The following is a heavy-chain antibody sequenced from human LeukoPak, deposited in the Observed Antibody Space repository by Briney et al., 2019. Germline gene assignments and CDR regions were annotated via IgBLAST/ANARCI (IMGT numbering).Heavy chain of an antibody. J-gene: IGHJ6*03. Sequence: GGSLRLSCAASGFTFSDYNMRWIRQAPGKGLEWVSSISSSSSYIYYADSVKGRFTISRDNAKNSLYLQMNSLRAEDTAVYYCARDDIGSGYDLIFSYYYYYMDVWGKGTTVTISS. CDR3: ARDDIGSGYDLIFSYYYYYMDV. V-gene: IGHV3-21*01. CDR1: GFTFSDYN. D-gene: IGHD5-12*01. CDR2: ISSSSSYI.